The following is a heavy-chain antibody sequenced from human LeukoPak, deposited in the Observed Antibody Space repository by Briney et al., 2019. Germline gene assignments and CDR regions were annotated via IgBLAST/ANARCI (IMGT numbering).Heavy chain of an antibody. J-gene: IGHJ4*02. D-gene: IGHD3-22*01. Sequence: SETLSLTCAVSGGSISSSNWWSWVRQPPGKGLEWIGEIYHSGSTNYNPSLKSRVTISVDTSKNQFSLELNSVTAADTAVYYCATRGGNYYDSSGYFDYWARGTLVTVSS. CDR3: ATRGGNYYDSSGYFDY. CDR2: IYHSGST. V-gene: IGHV4-4*02. CDR1: GGSISSSNW.